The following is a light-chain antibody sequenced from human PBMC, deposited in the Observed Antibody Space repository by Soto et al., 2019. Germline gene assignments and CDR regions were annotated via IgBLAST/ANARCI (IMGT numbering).Light chain of an antibody. CDR3: HQYSCSTKT. V-gene: IGKV3D-7*01. Sequence: EIVMTQSPATLSLSPGERATLSCRASQSVSSSYLSWYQQKPGQAPRLLIYGASTRATVIPARFSGSGAATYFIIIISSLQDEDVAVYYCHQYSCSTKTFGQGTKVDIK. CDR2: GAS. J-gene: IGKJ1*01. CDR1: QSVSSSY.